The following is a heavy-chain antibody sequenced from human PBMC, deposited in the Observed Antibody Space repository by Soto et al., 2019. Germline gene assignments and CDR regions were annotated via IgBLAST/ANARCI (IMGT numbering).Heavy chain of an antibody. CDR3: AKDLGPSYDTLTGYPLTYYPCAMDV. D-gene: IGHD3-9*01. CDR1: GFTFRRYA. CDR2: LSRRGDTT. Sequence: EVQLLESGGGLVQPGGSLRLSCAASGFTFRRYAMSWVRQAPGKGLEWVSGLSRRGDTTSHADCVMGRFTISRNNSPTTLYLQMNSLRADDTAVYYCAKDLGPSYDTLTGYPLTYYPCAMDVWGQGTTVTVSS. J-gene: IGHJ6*02. V-gene: IGHV3-23*01.